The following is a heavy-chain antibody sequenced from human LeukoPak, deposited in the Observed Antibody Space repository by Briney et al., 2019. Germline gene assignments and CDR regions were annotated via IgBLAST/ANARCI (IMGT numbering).Heavy chain of an antibody. CDR1: GFTFASYD. J-gene: IGHJ5*02. CDR3: AKNVESKTLIRRSWFDP. V-gene: IGHV3-21*01. CDR2: ISTGSNYI. Sequence: GGSLRLSCATSGFTFASYDMNWVRQAPGKGLEWVSTISTGSNYIYYAGSVKGRFTISRDNAKGSLYLQVSSLRAEDTAIYYCAKNVESKTLIRRSWFDPWGQRTLVTVSS. D-gene: IGHD2-21*01.